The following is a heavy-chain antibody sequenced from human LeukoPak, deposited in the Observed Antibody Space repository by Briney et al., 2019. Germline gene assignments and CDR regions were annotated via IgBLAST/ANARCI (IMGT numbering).Heavy chain of an antibody. CDR3: AKDQDYSDRHGYCYVFYS. Sequence: GGSLRLSCAASGFTFGSYGMHWVRQAPAKGLEWVAIVTHDGSTKNYAESVKGRFTISRDNSKNTLYLKMNSLRAEDTAVYYCAKDQDYSDRHGYCYVFYSCGQGTLVTVSS. CDR2: VTHDGSTK. CDR1: GFTFGSYG. D-gene: IGHD3-22*01. V-gene: IGHV3-30*18. J-gene: IGHJ4*02.